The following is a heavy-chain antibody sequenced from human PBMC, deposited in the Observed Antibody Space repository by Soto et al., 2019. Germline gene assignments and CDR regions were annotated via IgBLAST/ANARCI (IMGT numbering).Heavy chain of an antibody. D-gene: IGHD3-22*01. J-gene: IGHJ4*02. Sequence: EVQLVESGGGLLQPGGSLRLSCAASGFTFSWFGMNWVRQAPGKGLEWVSYISSGSNTINYAESVRGRFTISRDNAKNSLYLQMNSLRDDDTAVYYCARDSSSSYYYFDYWGQGPWSPSPQ. CDR1: GFTFSWFG. V-gene: IGHV3-48*02. CDR3: ARDSSSSYYYFDY. CDR2: ISSGSNTI.